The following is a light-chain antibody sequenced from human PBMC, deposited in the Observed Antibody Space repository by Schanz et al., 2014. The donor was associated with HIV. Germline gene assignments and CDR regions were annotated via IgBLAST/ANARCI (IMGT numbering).Light chain of an antibody. J-gene: IGKJ1*01. CDR3: QQSYSTPRT. CDR2: AAF. Sequence: ENVMTQSPATLSVSPGERATLTCRASQSFSTNLAWYQQKPGQAPRLLMYAAFTRATGVPARFSGSGSGTEFTLTISSLQSEDFATYYCQQSYSTPRTFGQGTKVEIK. V-gene: IGKV3-15*01. CDR1: QSFSTN.